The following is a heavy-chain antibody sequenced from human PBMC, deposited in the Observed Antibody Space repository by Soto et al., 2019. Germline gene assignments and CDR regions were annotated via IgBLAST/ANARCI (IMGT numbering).Heavy chain of an antibody. Sequence: SETLSLTCTVSGGSISSGDYYWSWIRQPPGKGLEWIGYIYYSGSTYYNPSLKSRVTISVDTSTSTAYMELRSLRSDDTAVYYCARDPLEPDILTGYTNVDDAFDIWGQGTMVTVSS. V-gene: IGHV4-30-4*02. D-gene: IGHD3-9*01. CDR3: ARDPLEPDILTGYTNVDDAFDI. CDR2: IYYSGST. J-gene: IGHJ3*02. CDR1: GGSISSGDYY.